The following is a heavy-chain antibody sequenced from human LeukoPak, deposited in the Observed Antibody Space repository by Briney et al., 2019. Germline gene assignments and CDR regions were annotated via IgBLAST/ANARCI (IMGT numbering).Heavy chain of an antibody. D-gene: IGHD6-13*01. CDR2: IKSKTDGGTT. V-gene: IGHV3-15*01. J-gene: IGHJ4*02. Sequence: GGSLRLSCAASGFTFSNAWMSWVRQAPGKGLEWVGRIKSKTDGGTTDYAAPVKGRFTISRDDSKNTLYLQMNGLKTEDTAVYYCTTLAAAGTDYYFDYWGQGTLVTVSS. CDR3: TTLAAAGTDYYFDY. CDR1: GFTFSNAW.